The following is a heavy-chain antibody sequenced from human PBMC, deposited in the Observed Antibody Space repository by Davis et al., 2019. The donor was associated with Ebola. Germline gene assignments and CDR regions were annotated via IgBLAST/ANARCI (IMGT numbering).Heavy chain of an antibody. D-gene: IGHD2-15*01. J-gene: IGHJ4*02. CDR2: IRGTGGTT. CDR3: AKDYSAYGAWDCSGGSCYPGY. V-gene: IGHV3-23*01. Sequence: SLNISRADSFITFGSYAITWVRHAPGQGLECVAAIRGTGGTTYDADSVKGRFTISRDNSKNTLYLQMNSLRAEDTAVYYCAKDYSAYGAWDCSGGSCYPGYWGKGTLVTVS. CDR1: FITFGSYA.